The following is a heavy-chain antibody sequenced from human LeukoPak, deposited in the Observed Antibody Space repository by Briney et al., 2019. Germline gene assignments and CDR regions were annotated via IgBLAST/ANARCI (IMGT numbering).Heavy chain of an antibody. D-gene: IGHD3-10*01. J-gene: IGHJ4*02. CDR1: GGSISSGSYY. CDR3: ARGPRGEYYFDY. Sequence: SETLSLTCTVSGGSISSGSYYWSWIRQPAGKGLEWIGRIYTSGSTNYNPSLKSRVTISVDTSKNRFSLKLSSVTAADTAVYYCARGPRGEYYFDYWGQGTLVTVSS. V-gene: IGHV4-61*02. CDR2: IYTSGST.